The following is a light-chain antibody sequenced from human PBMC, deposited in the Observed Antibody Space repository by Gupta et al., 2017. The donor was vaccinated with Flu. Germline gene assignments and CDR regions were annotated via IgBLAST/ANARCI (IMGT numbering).Light chain of an antibody. V-gene: IGLV2-11*01. J-gene: IGLJ2*01. Sequence: QSALTQPRSVSGSPGQSVTISCTGTSSDVGGYNYVSWYQQHPGKAPKLMIYDVSKRPSGVPDRFSASKSGNTASLTISGLQAEDDAYYYCSSSAASYTVVFGGGTKLTVL. CDR2: DVS. CDR1: SSDVGGYNY. CDR3: SSSAASYTVV.